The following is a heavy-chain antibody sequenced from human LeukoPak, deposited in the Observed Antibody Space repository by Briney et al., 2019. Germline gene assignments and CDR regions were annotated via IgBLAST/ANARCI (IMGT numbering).Heavy chain of an antibody. V-gene: IGHV4-34*01. D-gene: IGHD3-3*01. Sequence: SETLSLTCAVYGGSFSGYYWSWIRQPPGKGLEWIGEINHSGSTNYNPSLKSRVTISVDTSKNQFSLKLSSVTAADTAVYYCARAFAVVIRGKNWFDPWGQGTLVTVSS. CDR2: INHSGST. CDR1: GGSFSGYY. J-gene: IGHJ5*02. CDR3: ARAFAVVIRGKNWFDP.